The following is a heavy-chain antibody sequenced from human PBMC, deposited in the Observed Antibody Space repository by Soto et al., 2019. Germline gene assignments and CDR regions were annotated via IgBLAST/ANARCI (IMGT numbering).Heavy chain of an antibody. CDR3: AKERGSSPYYYGMDV. Sequence: EVQLLESGGGLVQPGGSLRLSCAASGFTFSSYAMSWVRQAPGKGLEWVSAISGSGGSTYYADSVKGRFTISRDNPKNTLYLQMNSLRAEDTAGYYGAKERGSSPYYYGMDVWGQGTTVTVS. D-gene: IGHD6-6*01. CDR1: GFTFSSYA. CDR2: ISGSGGST. J-gene: IGHJ6*02. V-gene: IGHV3-23*01.